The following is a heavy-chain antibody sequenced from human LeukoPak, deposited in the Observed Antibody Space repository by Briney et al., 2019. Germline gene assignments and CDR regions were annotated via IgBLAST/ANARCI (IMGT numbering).Heavy chain of an antibody. CDR2: IKEDGSEK. CDR1: GFTFSSRW. CDR3: RRGHWDDCA. D-gene: IGHD2-21*02. Sequence: GGSLRLSCVGSGFTFSSRWMNWVRQAPGKGLEWVANIKEDGSEKYYADSVEGRFTISRDNAKNSLFLQMNPLRAEDTAIYYCRRGHWDDCAWDQGTLVTVSS. V-gene: IGHV3-7*01. J-gene: IGHJ5*02.